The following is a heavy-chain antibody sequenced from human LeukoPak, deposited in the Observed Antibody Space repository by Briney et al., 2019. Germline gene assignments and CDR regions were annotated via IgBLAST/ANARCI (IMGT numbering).Heavy chain of an antibody. D-gene: IGHD5-24*01. Sequence: SVKVSCKASGGTFSSYAISWVRQAPGQGLEWMGGIIPIFGTANYAQKFQGRVTITADESTSTAYMELSSLRSEDTAVYYCARLRSDGYNGIIGYWGQGTLVTVSS. V-gene: IGHV1-69*13. CDR3: ARLRSDGYNGIIGY. J-gene: IGHJ4*02. CDR1: GGTFSSYA. CDR2: IIPIFGTA.